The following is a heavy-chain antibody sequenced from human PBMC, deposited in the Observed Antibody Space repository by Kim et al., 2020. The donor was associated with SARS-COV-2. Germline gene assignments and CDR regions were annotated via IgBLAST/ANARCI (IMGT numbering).Heavy chain of an antibody. D-gene: IGHD6-13*01. V-gene: IGHV3-9*01. CDR3: AKDKQDSSSWDAFDI. J-gene: IGHJ3*02. CDR2: ISWNSGSI. Sequence: GGSLRLSCAASGFTFDDYAMHWVRQAPGKGLEWVSGISWNSGSIGYADSVKGRFTISRDNAKNSLYLQMNSLRAEDTALYYCAKDKQDSSSWDAFDIWGQGTMVTVSS. CDR1: GFTFDDYA.